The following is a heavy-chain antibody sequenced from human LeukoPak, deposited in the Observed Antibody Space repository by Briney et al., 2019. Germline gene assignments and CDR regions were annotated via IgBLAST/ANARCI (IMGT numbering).Heavy chain of an antibody. Sequence: ASVKVSCKASGYTFTSYDINWVRQATGQGLEWMGWMNPNSGNTGYAQKFQGRVTITRNTSISTAYMELSSLRSEDTAVYYCAREAPAAMGRYYYYYYMDVWGKGTTVTVSS. CDR2: MNPNSGNT. CDR3: AREAPAAMGRYYYYYYMDV. CDR1: GYTFTSYD. J-gene: IGHJ6*03. D-gene: IGHD2-2*01. V-gene: IGHV1-8*03.